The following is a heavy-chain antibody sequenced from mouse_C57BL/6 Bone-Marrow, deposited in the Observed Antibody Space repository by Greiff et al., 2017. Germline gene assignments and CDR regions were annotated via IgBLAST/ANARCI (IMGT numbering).Heavy chain of an antibody. CDR1: GYTFTSYE. CDR2: IYPRDGST. D-gene: IGHD1-1*01. V-gene: IGHV1-85*01. Sequence: QVQLQQSGPELVKPGASVKLSCKASGYTFTSYEINWVKQRPGHGLEWIGWIYPRDGSTNYNEKFKGKATLTVDTSSSTAYMELRRLTSEGSSVYCCARGVNVALDDWGQGTTLTVSS. J-gene: IGHJ2*01. CDR3: ARGVNVALDD.